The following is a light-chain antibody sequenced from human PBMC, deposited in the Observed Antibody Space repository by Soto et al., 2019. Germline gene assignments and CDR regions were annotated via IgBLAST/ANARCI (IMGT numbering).Light chain of an antibody. Sequence: ENVFTQSPGTLSLSPGERATLSCSASQSVASNYLAWYQQKPGQAPRLLIFGASSRATGIPDKFSGSGSGTDFTLTISRLEPDDFAVYYCQRYGGSSWTFGQGTKVDIK. CDR1: QSVASNY. J-gene: IGKJ1*01. V-gene: IGKV3-20*01. CDR3: QRYGGSSWT. CDR2: GAS.